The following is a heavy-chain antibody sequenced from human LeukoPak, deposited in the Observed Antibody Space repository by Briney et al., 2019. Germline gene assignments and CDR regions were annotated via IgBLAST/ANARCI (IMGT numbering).Heavy chain of an antibody. J-gene: IGHJ4*02. CDR3: ARDEFGGESFDT. V-gene: IGHV1-46*01. D-gene: IGHD4-17*01. CDR1: GYTFTSYH. CDR2: INPNTGST. Sequence: ASVKVSCKASGYTFTSYHMHWVRQAPGQGLEWMGIINPNTGSTSYSRKFQGRVTMTRDTSTSTVYMEVTSLRFEDTAVYYCARDEFGGESFDTWGQGTLVTVSS.